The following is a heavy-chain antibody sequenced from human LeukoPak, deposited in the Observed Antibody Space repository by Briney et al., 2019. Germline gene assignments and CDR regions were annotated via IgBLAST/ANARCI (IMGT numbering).Heavy chain of an antibody. D-gene: IGHD3-22*01. Sequence: GGSLRLSCAASGFTFSGSAMHWVRQASGKGLEWVGRIRSKANSYATAYAASVKGGFTISRDDSKNTAYLQMNSLKTEDTAVYYCTRRDTYYYDSSGYYYGAFDIWGQGTMVTVSS. J-gene: IGHJ3*02. CDR2: IRSKANSYAT. CDR1: GFTFSGSA. V-gene: IGHV3-73*01. CDR3: TRRDTYYYDSSGYYYGAFDI.